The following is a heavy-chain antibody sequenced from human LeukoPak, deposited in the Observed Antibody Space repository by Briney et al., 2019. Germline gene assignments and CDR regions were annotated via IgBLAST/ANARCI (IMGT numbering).Heavy chain of an antibody. D-gene: IGHD2-21*02. CDR2: ISDDGDNK. CDR3: ARVGDISEGAFDF. V-gene: IGHV3-30-3*01. CDR1: GFTFSTYA. Sequence: GDSLRLSCAASGFTFSTYAFHWVRQAPGKGLEWVAVISDDGDNKYYADSVKGRFTISRGTSKNTLYLQMNSLRAEDTAIYSCARVGDISEGAFDFWGQGTMVTVSS. J-gene: IGHJ3*01.